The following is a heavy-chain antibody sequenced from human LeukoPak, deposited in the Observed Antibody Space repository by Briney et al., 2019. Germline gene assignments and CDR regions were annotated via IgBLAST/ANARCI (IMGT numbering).Heavy chain of an antibody. CDR1: GFTVSSNY. CDR3: AKSMTLQWRGFFDL. J-gene: IGHJ2*01. V-gene: IGHV3-53*01. CDR2: IYSGGST. Sequence: GGSLRLSCAASGFTVSSNYMSWVRQAPGKELEWVSVIYSGGSTYYADSVRGRFTISRDNSKNTLYLQKNSLRADDTAIYYCAKSMTLQWRGFFDLWGRGTHVTVSS. D-gene: IGHD6-19*01.